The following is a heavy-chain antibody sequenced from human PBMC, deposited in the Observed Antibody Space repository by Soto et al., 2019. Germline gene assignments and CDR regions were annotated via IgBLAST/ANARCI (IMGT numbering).Heavy chain of an antibody. CDR3: AKDIAAAGTWGFFDY. CDR1: GFTFSSYA. J-gene: IGHJ4*02. Sequence: EVQLLESGGGLVQPGGSLRLSCAASGFTFSSYAMSWVRQAPGKGLEWVSAISGSGGSTYYADSVKGRFTISRDNSMTTLYLQMTSLRAEDTAVYYCAKDIAAAGTWGFFDYWGQGTLVTVSS. CDR2: ISGSGGST. V-gene: IGHV3-23*01. D-gene: IGHD6-13*01.